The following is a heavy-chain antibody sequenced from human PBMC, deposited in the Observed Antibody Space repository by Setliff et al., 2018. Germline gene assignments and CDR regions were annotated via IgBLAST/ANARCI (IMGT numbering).Heavy chain of an antibody. D-gene: IGHD2-21*02. J-gene: IGHJ4*02. V-gene: IGHV4-61*02. CDR2: IYPSGGT. CDR1: GGSISSGHYY. CDR3: ARDLYCGGHCYQLFDS. Sequence: KPSETLSLTCTVSGGSISSGHYYWNWIRQPAGKGLEWIGRIYPSGGTNYNPSLKSRVTISVDTSKNHFSLKLTSVTAAGTAVYYCARDLYCGGHCYQLFDSWGQGTLVTVSS.